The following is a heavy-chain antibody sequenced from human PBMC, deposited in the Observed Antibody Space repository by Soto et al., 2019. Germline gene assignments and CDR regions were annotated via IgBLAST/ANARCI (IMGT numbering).Heavy chain of an antibody. D-gene: IGHD2-2*01. CDR2: VYTTGNTNYNT. J-gene: IGHJ5*01. CDR1: GASISSFY. CDR3: ARALGYCSETSCWDWFDS. Sequence: SETLSLTCSVSGASISSFYWSWIRHSAGKGLEWIGRVYTTGNTNYNTNYNPSLKSRVTMSVDTSKNQFSMNLKSVTAADTAVYYCARALGYCSETSCWDWFDSWGQGTLVTVSS. V-gene: IGHV4-4*07.